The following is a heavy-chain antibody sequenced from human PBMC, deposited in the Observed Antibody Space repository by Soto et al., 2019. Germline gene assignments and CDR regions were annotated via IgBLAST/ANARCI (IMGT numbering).Heavy chain of an antibody. CDR2: FYYSGST. J-gene: IGHJ3*02. CDR1: GGSISSGGYY. V-gene: IGHV4-31*03. D-gene: IGHD2-2*01. CDR3: ARDRLGYCSSTSCYAADAFDI. Sequence: SETLSLTCTVSGGSISSGGYYWSWIRQHPGKGLELIGYFYYSGSTYYNPSLKSRVTISVDTSKNQFSLKLSSVTAADTAVYYCARDRLGYCSSTSCYAADAFDIWGQGTMVPSPQ.